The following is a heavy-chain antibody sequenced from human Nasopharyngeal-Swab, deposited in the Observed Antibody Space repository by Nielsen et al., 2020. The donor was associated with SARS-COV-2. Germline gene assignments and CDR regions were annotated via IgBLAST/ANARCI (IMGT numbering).Heavy chain of an antibody. CDR2: INSDGSST. D-gene: IGHD6-19*01. J-gene: IGHJ4*02. CDR1: GFTFSSYW. CDR3: GKAVAGTVDY. V-gene: IGHV3-74*01. Sequence: GGSLRLSCAASGFTFSSYWMSWVRQAPGKGLVWVSRINSDGSSTSYADSVKGRFTISRDNAKNTLYLQMNSLKTEDTAVYYCGKAVAGTVDYWGQGTLVTVSS.